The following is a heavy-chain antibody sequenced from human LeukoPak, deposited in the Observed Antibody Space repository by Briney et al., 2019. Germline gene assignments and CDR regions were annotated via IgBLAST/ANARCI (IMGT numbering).Heavy chain of an antibody. CDR1: GITFSSYW. D-gene: IGHD5-18*01. V-gene: IGHV3-7*01. CDR2: IKQDGSEK. J-gene: IGHJ4*02. CDR3: ASLDTAMVNGDY. Sequence: GGSLRLSCAASGITFSSYWMSWVRQAPGKGLEWVANIKQDGSEKNYVDSVKGRFTISRDNAKNSLYLQMNSLRAEETAMYYCASLDTAMVNGDYWGQGTLVTVSS.